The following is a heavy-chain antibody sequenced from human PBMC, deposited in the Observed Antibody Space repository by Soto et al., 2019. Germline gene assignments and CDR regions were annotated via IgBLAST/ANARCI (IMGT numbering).Heavy chain of an antibody. CDR2: IYYSGST. V-gene: IGHV4-59*01. Sequence: SSETLSLTCTVSGVSISSYYWSWIRQPPGKGLEWIGYIYYSGSTNYNPSLKSRVTISVDTSKNQFSLKLSSVTAADTAVYYCASSAAYCSGGSCHYYYYYYMDVWGKGTTVTVSS. J-gene: IGHJ6*03. CDR3: ASSAAYCSGGSCHYYYYYYMDV. CDR1: GVSISSYY. D-gene: IGHD2-15*01.